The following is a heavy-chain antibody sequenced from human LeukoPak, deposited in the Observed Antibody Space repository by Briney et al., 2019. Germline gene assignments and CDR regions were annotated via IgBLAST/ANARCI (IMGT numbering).Heavy chain of an antibody. D-gene: IGHD3-22*01. J-gene: IGHJ3*02. CDR2: MNPNSGNT. Sequence: ASVKVSCKASGYTFTSYAINWVRQATGQGLEWVGWMNPNSGNTGYAQKFQGRVTMTRNTSISTAYMELSSLRSEDTAVYYCARGTYYYDSSGYYRDALDIWGQGTMVTVSS. CDR1: GYTFTSYA. CDR3: ARGTYYYDSSGYYRDALDI. V-gene: IGHV1-8*02.